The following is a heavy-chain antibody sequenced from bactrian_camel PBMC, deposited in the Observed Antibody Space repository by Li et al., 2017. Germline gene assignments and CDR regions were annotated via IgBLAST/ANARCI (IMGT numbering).Heavy chain of an antibody. CDR3: AADRGYGLDCDDAPGY. D-gene: IGHD3*01. CDR1: AEKYNHYC. Sequence: QVQLVESGGGSVQAGGSLRLSCVASAEKYNHYCMGWFGQAPGKEREGVAAIAGDGAATYYADSVKGRFTISRDNAKNTVYLEMNSLKPEDTGVYYCAADRGYGLDCDDAPGYWGQGTQVTVS. CDR2: IAGDGAAT. J-gene: IGHJ6*01. V-gene: IGHV3S63*01.